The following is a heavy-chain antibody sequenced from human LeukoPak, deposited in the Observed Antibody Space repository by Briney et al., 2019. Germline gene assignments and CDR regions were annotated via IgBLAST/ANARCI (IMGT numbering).Heavy chain of an antibody. CDR1: GFRITSYA. V-gene: IGHV3-30-3*01. CDR2: ISYHGSKKNSA. D-gene: IGHD2-2*01. J-gene: IGHJ4*02. CDR3: AKDFVKKRVVVPAAIDY. Sequence: GGSLRLSCEASGFRITSYAMYWVRQAPGKGLEWVAFISYHGSKKNSADCADSVKGRFTISRDNSKNTLYLQMNSLRAEDTAVYYCAKDFVKKRVVVPAAIDYWGQGTLVTVSS.